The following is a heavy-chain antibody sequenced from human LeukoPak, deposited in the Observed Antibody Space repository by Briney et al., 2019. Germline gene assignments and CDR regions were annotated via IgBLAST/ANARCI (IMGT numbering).Heavy chain of an antibody. D-gene: IGHD3-10*01. CDR3: ASIRNMVRGVITHDY. J-gene: IGHJ4*02. V-gene: IGHV1-69*01. CDR2: IIPIFGTA. Sequence: SVKVSCKASGGTFSSYAVSWVRQAPGQELKWMGGIIPIFGTANYAQKFQGRVTITADESTSTAYMELSSLRSEDTAVYYCASIRNMVRGVITHDYWGQGTLVTVSS. CDR1: GGTFSSYA.